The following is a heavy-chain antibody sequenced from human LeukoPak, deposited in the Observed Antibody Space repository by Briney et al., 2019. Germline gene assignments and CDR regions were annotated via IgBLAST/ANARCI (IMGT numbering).Heavy chain of an antibody. CDR2: TSDDGSAK. J-gene: IGHJ4*02. V-gene: IGHV3-30-3*01. CDR1: GFTFSSYA. CDR3: AKDRARGGTTDFDY. Sequence: PGGSLRLSCAASGFTFSSYAMHWVRQAPGKGLQWLALTSDDGSAKYYADSVKGRFTISRDNSKNTLYLQMNSLRAEDTAVYFCAKDRARGGTTDFDYWGQGTLVTVSS. D-gene: IGHD1-7*01.